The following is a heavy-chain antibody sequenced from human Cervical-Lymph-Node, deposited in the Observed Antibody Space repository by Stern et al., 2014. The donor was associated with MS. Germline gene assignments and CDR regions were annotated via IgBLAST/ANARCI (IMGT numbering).Heavy chain of an antibody. Sequence: QLQLQESGPGLVKPSETLSLTCTVSGGSMKSYHWGWIRQSPGKGLDWIGTIYYSGRTYYNPSLQRRVPLCVDSSNTPFSLRLSFVTAADTAVYYCARQGYCSGGSCYYWYFDLWGRGTLVTVSS. CDR3: ARQGYCSGGSCYYWYFDL. V-gene: IGHV4-39*01. D-gene: IGHD2-15*01. CDR2: IYYSGRT. J-gene: IGHJ2*01. CDR1: GGSMKSYH.